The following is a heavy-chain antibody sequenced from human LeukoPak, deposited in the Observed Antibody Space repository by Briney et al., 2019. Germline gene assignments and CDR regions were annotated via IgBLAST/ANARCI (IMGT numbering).Heavy chain of an antibody. J-gene: IGHJ4*02. CDR1: GFTFSSYA. CDR3: AKDQVWIVVGSFDY. Sequence: GGSLRLSCAASGFTFSSYAMSWVRQAPGKGLEWVSGISGSGGSTYYADSVKGRFAISRDNSKNTLYLQMTSLRAEDTAVYYCAKDQVWIVVGSFDYWGQGTLVTVSS. D-gene: IGHD3-22*01. CDR2: ISGSGGST. V-gene: IGHV3-23*01.